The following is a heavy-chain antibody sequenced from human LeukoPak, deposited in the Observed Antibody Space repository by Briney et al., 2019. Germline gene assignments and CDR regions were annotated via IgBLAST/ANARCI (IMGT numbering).Heavy chain of an antibody. Sequence: PGESLRLSCAASGFNVSDYYMSWIRQSPGNGLEWVSHIVSSGGTTYYTDSVKGRFTISRDTARNSVYLQMNSLRAEDTAVYYCARDGGENSWEGYFDVWGQGALVTVSS. J-gene: IGHJ4*02. CDR2: IVSSGGTT. CDR3: ARDGGENSWEGYFDV. CDR1: GFNVSDYY. V-gene: IGHV3-11*04. D-gene: IGHD2-21*01.